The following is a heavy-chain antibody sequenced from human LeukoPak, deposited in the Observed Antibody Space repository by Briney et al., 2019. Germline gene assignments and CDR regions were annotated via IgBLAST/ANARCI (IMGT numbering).Heavy chain of an antibody. J-gene: IGHJ5*02. CDR2: IWYDGSNK. D-gene: IGHD6-13*01. CDR1: GFTFSSYG. CDR3: AKGGQQLVWWFDP. Sequence: GRSLRLSCAASGFTFSSYGMHWVRQAPGKRLEWVAVIWYDGSNKYYADSVKGRFTISRDNSKNTLYLQMNSLRAEDTAVYYCAKGGQQLVWWFDPWGQGTLVTVSS. V-gene: IGHV3-33*06.